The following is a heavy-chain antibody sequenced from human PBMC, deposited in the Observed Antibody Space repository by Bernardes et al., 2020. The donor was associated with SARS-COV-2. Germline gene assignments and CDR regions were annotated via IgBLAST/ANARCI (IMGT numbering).Heavy chain of an antibody. CDR1: GYTFTSYG. V-gene: IGHV1-18*01. Sequence: ASVKVSCMASGYTFTSYGISWVRQAPGQGLEWMGWISAYNGNTNYAQKLQGRVTMTTDTSTSTAYMELRSLRSDDTAVYYCARDREAWIQLWYQYYFDYWGQGTLVTVSS. J-gene: IGHJ4*02. D-gene: IGHD5-18*01. CDR3: ARDREAWIQLWYQYYFDY. CDR2: ISAYNGNT.